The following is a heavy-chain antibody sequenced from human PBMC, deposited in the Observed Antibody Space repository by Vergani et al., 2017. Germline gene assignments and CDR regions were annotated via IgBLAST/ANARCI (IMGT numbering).Heavy chain of an antibody. CDR3: ARAGYYDILTGYHDNWFDP. CDR1: GYTFTRYY. Sequence: VQLVQSGAEVKKPGASVKVSCKASGYTFTRYYMHWVRQAPGQGLEWMGIINPSGGSTSYAQKFQGRVTMTRDTSTTTVYMELSSLRSEDTAVYYCARAGYYDILTGYHDNWFDPWGQGTLVTVSS. CDR2: INPSGGST. J-gene: IGHJ5*02. D-gene: IGHD3-9*01. V-gene: IGHV1-46*01.